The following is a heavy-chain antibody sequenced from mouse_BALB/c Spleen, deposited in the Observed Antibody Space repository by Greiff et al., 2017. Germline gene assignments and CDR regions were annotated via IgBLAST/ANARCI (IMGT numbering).Heavy chain of an antibody. CDR1: GYSITSGYY. CDR3: ATSQLGRAGFAY. Sequence: EVKLVESGPGLVKPSQSLSLTCSVTGYSITSGYYWNWIRQFPGNKLEWMGYISYDGSNNYNPSLKNRISITRDTSKNQFFLKLNSVTTEDTATYYCATSQLGRAGFAYWGQGTLVTVSA. CDR2: ISYDGSN. J-gene: IGHJ3*01. V-gene: IGHV3-6*02. D-gene: IGHD3-1*01.